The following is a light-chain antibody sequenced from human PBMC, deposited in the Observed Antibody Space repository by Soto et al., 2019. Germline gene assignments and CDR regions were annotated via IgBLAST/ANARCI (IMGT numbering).Light chain of an antibody. CDR2: SAS. CDR1: QSVSSK. Sequence: EIVMTHAPATLSLSPGQTATLSCRASQSVSSKLAWYQQRPGQAPRLLIYSASTRATGIPARFSGSGSGTEFTLTISSLQSEDFAVYYCHQYNHWLTWTFGQGTKVDIK. V-gene: IGKV3-15*01. CDR3: HQYNHWLTWT. J-gene: IGKJ1*01.